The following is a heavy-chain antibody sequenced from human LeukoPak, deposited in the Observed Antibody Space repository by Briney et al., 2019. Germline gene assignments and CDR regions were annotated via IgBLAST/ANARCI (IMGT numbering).Heavy chain of an antibody. CDR3: ARGTFTIFGVVIRNWFDP. V-gene: IGHV1-8*02. D-gene: IGHD3-3*01. CDR1: GYTFTSYG. CDR2: MNPNSGNT. Sequence: ASVKVSCKASGYTFTSYGINWVRQATGQGLEWMGWMNPNSGNTGYAQKFQGRVTMTRNTSISTAYMELSSLRSEDTAVYYCARGTFTIFGVVIRNWFDPWGQGTLVTVSS. J-gene: IGHJ5*02.